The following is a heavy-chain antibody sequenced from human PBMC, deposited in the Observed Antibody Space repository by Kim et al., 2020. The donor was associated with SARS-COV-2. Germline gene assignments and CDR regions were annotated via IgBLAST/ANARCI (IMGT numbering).Heavy chain of an antibody. J-gene: IGHJ5*02. CDR2: IYYSGST. CDR3: ARGRTYYDIPGGWFDP. V-gene: IGHV4-59*01. D-gene: IGHD3-9*01. CDR1: GGSISSYY. Sequence: SGTLSLTCTVSGGSISSYYWSWIRQPPGKGLEWIGYIYYSGSTNYNPSLKSRVTISVDTSKNQFSLKLSSVTAADTAVYYCARGRTYYDIPGGWFDPWGQGTLVTVSS.